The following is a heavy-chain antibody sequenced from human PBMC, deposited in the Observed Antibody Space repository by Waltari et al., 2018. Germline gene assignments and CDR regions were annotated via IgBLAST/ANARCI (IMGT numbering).Heavy chain of an antibody. J-gene: IGHJ4*02. CDR3: ARKVDSSGYFE. V-gene: IGHV4-28*01. D-gene: IGHD3-22*01. CDR2: MYYTGST. CDR1: GYSISSNNW. Sequence: QVQLQESGPGLVKPSDTLSPTCAVPGYSISSNNWWVWIRQPPGKGLEWIGYMYYTGSTSYNPSLQRRVTMSLDTSKNQFSLKLSSVTAVDTALYYCARKVDSSGYFEWGQGILVTVSS.